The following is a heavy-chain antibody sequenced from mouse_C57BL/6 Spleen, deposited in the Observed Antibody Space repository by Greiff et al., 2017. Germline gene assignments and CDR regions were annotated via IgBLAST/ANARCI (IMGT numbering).Heavy chain of an antibody. V-gene: IGHV1-82*01. D-gene: IGHD2-1*01. Sequence: VKVVESGPELVKPGASVKISCKASGYAFSSSWMNWVKQRPGKGLEWIGRIYPGDGDTNYNGKFKGKATLTADKSSSTAYMQLSSLTSEDSAVYFCARWVYYDAMDYWGQGTSVTVSS. CDR1: GYAFSSSW. CDR3: ARWVYYDAMDY. CDR2: IYPGDGDT. J-gene: IGHJ4*01.